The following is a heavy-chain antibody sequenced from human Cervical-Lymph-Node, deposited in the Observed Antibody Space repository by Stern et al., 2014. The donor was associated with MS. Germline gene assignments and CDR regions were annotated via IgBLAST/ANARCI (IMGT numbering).Heavy chain of an antibody. CDR3: ARGMKARL. CDR2: VDHSGNN. V-gene: IGHV4-34*01. J-gene: IGHJ4*02. CDR1: GGSFSGHH. Sequence: VQLQQWGAGLLKPSETLSLTCAVYGGSFSGHHWSWIRQPPGKGLEWIGGVDHSGNNKYSPPLKSRVTISADTSKRQFSLELSSVTAADTAIYYCARGMKARLWGQGTLVTVSS.